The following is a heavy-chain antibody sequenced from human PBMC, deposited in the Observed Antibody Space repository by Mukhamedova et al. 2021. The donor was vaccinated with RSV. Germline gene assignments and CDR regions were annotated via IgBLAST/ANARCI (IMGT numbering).Heavy chain of an antibody. J-gene: IGHJ6*01. D-gene: IGHD3-10*01. Sequence: SSYAMHWVRQAPGKGLEWVAVISYDGSNKYYADSVKGRFTISRDNSKNMLYLQMNSLRAEDTAVYYCARRNYYYGSGSYYHPYYY. CDR2: ISYDGSNK. V-gene: IGHV3-30*04. CDR3: ARRNYYYGSGSYYHPYYY. CDR1: SSYA.